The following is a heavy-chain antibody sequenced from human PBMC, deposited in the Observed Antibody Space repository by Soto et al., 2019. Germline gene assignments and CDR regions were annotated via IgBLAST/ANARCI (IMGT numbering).Heavy chain of an antibody. Sequence: ASVNVSCKASGYTFTSYAMHWVRQAPGQRLEWMGWINAGNGNTKYSQKFQGRVTITRDTSASTAYMELSSLRSEDTAVYYCARGVSPIWVLVPAAPGANGFAPGGRETLVPVSS. CDR3: ARGVSPIWVLVPAAPGANGFAP. V-gene: IGHV1-3*01. D-gene: IGHD2-2*01. CDR1: GYTFTSYA. CDR2: INAGNGNT. J-gene: IGHJ5*02.